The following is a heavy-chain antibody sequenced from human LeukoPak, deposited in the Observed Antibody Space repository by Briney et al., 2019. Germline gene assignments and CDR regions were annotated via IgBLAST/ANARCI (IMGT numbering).Heavy chain of an antibody. V-gene: IGHV3-23*01. CDR1: GFTFSNYL. J-gene: IGHJ4*02. D-gene: IGHD5-24*01. Sequence: PGGSLRLSCAASGFTFSNYLMRWVRQAPGKGLEWVSGITASGDRTYYVDSVKGRFTISRDNSKNTLYLQMNSLRAEDTAVYYCARDGRDGYNQKLLPFDYWGQGTLVTVSS. CDR2: ITASGDRT. CDR3: ARDGRDGYNQKLLPFDY.